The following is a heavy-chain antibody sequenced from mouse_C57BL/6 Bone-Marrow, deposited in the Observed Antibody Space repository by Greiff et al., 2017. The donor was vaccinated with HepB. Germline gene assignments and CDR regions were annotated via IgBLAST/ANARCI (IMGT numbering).Heavy chain of an antibody. Sequence: QVQLQQSGAELVKPGASVKLSCKASGYTFTEYTIHWVKQRSGQGLEWIGWFYPGSGSIKYNEKFKDKATLTADKSSSTVYMELSRLTSEDSAVYFCARHGRGLWQGLYFGYWGQGTTLTVSS. CDR3: ARHGRGLWQGLYFGY. J-gene: IGHJ2*01. V-gene: IGHV1-62-2*01. CDR1: GYTFTEYT. D-gene: IGHD1-1*02. CDR2: FYPGSGSI.